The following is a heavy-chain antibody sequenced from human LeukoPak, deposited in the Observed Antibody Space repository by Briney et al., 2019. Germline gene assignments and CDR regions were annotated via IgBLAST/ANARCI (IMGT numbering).Heavy chain of an antibody. Sequence: GGSLRLSCAASGFTFSNAWMSWVRQAPGKGLEWVGRIKSKTDGGTTDYAAPVKGRFTISRDDSKNTLYLQMNSLKTEDTAVYYCTTDGIGGDYGDPYYFDYWGQGTLVTVSS. J-gene: IGHJ4*02. CDR1: GFTFSNAW. D-gene: IGHD4-17*01. CDR2: IKSKTDGGTT. V-gene: IGHV3-15*01. CDR3: TTDGIGGDYGDPYYFDY.